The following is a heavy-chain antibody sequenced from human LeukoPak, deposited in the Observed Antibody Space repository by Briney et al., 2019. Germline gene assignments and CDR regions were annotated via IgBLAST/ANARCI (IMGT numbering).Heavy chain of an antibody. CDR3: ARDLGRSGYYYHQH. CDR2: IYYSGST. CDR1: GGSISSYY. V-gene: IGHV4-59*01. J-gene: IGHJ1*01. D-gene: IGHD3-22*01. Sequence: SETLSLTCTVSGGSISSYYWSWIRQPPGKGLEWIGYIYYSGSTNYNPSLKSRVTISVDTSKNQFSLKLSSVTAADTAVYYCARDLGRSGYYYHQHWGQGTLVTVSS.